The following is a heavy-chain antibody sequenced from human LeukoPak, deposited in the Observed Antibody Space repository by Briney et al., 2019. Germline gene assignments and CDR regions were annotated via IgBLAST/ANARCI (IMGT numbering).Heavy chain of an antibody. CDR3: AGVETTRWSYRYWYFDL. Sequence: ASVKVSCKASGYTFTSYYMHWVRQAPGQGLEWMGIINPSGGSTSYAQKFQGRVTMARDTSTSTVYMELSSLRSEDTAVFYCAGVETTRWSYRYWYFDLWGRGTLVTVSS. CDR1: GYTFTSYY. D-gene: IGHD4-23*01. CDR2: INPSGGST. J-gene: IGHJ2*01. V-gene: IGHV1-46*01.